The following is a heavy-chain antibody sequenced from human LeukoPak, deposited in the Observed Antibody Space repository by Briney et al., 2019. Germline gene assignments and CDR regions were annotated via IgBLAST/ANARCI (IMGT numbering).Heavy chain of an antibody. Sequence: GASVKVSCKASGYTFANYYIHWVREAPGQGLEWVGLINTGGDNTNYAQNFQGRVTMTRDTSASTVYMELSSLRSEDTAIYYCARIRDGYNDAYDIWGQGTVVTVSS. V-gene: IGHV1-46*01. D-gene: IGHD5-24*01. CDR2: INTGGDNT. CDR3: ARIRDGYNDAYDI. CDR1: GYTFANYY. J-gene: IGHJ3*02.